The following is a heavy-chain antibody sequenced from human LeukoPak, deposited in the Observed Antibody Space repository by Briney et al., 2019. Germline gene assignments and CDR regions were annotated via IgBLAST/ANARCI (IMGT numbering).Heavy chain of an antibody. CDR3: ARGRQQPNRGAFDI. V-gene: IGHV4-59*01. CDR2: IYYSGST. J-gene: IGHJ3*02. Sequence: SETLSLTCTVSGGSISSYYWGWIRQPPGKGLEWIGYIYYSGSTNYNPSLKSRVTISVDTSKNQFSLKLSSVTAADTAVYYCARGRQQPNRGAFDIWGQGTMVTVSS. D-gene: IGHD6-13*01. CDR1: GGSISSYY.